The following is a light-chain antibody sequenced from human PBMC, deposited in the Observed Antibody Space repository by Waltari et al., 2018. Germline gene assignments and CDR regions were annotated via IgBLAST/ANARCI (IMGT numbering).Light chain of an antibody. J-gene: IGKJ2*01. Sequence: DIQMTQSPSTLSASVGDRVTLTFRASQSISSWLAWYQQKPGKAPKLLIFDASSLESGVPSRFSGSGSGTEFTLTISSLQPDDFATYYCQQYNSYSPYTFAQGTKLEIK. V-gene: IGKV1-5*01. CDR1: QSISSW. CDR3: QQYNSYSPYT. CDR2: DAS.